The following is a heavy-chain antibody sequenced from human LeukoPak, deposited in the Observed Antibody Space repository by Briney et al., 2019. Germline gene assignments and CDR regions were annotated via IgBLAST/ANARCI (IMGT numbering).Heavy chain of an antibody. CDR1: GSTFSDLY. CDR3: ATETKDSSAYYYCDY. J-gene: IGHJ4*02. CDR2: IRNRARGYTT. Sequence: GGSLRLSCVASGSTFSDLYMDWVRQAPGKGLEGVARIRNRARGYTTDYAASAKVRFTLSRDDSEGSLYLQMNSLQTEDTAVYYCATETKDSSAYYYCDYWGQGALVTVSS. V-gene: IGHV3-72*01. D-gene: IGHD3-22*01.